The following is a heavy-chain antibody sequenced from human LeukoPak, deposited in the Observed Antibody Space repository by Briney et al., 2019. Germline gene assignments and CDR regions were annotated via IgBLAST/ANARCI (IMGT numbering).Heavy chain of an antibody. CDR2: IYYSGST. V-gene: IGHV4-39*07. J-gene: IGHJ4*02. CDR3: ARVDSSGYYPNFDY. CDR1: SGSISSSTNY. D-gene: IGHD3-22*01. Sequence: PSETLSLTCTVSSGSISSSTNYWGWIRQPPGKGLEWIGSIYYSGSTYYNPSLKSRVTISVDTSKSQFSLKLSSVTAADTAVYYCARVDSSGYYPNFDYWGQGTLLTVSS.